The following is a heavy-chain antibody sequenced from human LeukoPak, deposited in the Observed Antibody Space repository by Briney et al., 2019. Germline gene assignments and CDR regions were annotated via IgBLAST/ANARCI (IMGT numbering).Heavy chain of an antibody. CDR2: IRYDVSNK. Sequence: GGCLRLSCAASGFTFSSYGMHWVRQAPGKGLEWVAFIRYDVSNKYYADSVKGRFTISRDNSKNTLYLQMNSLRTEDTAVYYCAKSWIQLWFGAFDIWGQGTMVTVSS. D-gene: IGHD5-18*01. CDR3: AKSWIQLWFGAFDI. V-gene: IGHV3-30*02. J-gene: IGHJ3*02. CDR1: GFTFSSYG.